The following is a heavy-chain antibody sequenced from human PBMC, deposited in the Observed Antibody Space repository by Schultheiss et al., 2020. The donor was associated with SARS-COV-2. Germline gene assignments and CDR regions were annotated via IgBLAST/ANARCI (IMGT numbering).Heavy chain of an antibody. CDR3: VRGGVCGSYSLFDY. CDR1: GFTFSSYD. V-gene: IGHV3-48*01. J-gene: IGHJ4*02. D-gene: IGHD1-26*01. Sequence: GESLKISCAASGFTFSSYDMHWVRQAPGKGLEWVSYISSSGSTIYYADSVKGRLTISRDNAKNSLYLQVNSLRAEDMTVYYCVRGGVCGSYSLFDYWGQGTLVTVSS. CDR2: ISSSGSTI.